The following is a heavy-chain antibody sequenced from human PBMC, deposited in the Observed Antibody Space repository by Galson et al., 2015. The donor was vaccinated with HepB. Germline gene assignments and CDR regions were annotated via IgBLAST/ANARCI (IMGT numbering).Heavy chain of an antibody. CDR1: GYTFTGYY. J-gene: IGHJ4*02. V-gene: IGHV1-2*02. CDR2: INPNSGGT. CDR3: ARGLRFLEWLFTGLGY. Sequence: SVKVSCKASGYTFTGYYMRWVRQAPGQGLEWMGWINPNSGGTNYAQKFQGRVTMTRDTSISTAYMELSRLRSDDTAVYYCARGLRFLEWLFTGLGYWGQGTLVTVSS. D-gene: IGHD3-3*01.